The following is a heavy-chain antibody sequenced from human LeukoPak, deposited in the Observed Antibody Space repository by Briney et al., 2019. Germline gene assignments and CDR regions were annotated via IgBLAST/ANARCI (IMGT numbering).Heavy chain of an antibody. V-gene: IGHV1-8*03. CDR3: ARGRYDSSGYYSY. Sequence: ASVKVSCKASGYTFTSYDINWVRQATGQGLEWMGWMNPDSGDTGYAQKFQGRVTVTRDTSISTAYMELSSLRSDDMAVYYCARGRYDSSGYYSYWGQGTLVTVSS. D-gene: IGHD3-22*01. CDR2: MNPDSGDT. CDR1: GYTFTSYD. J-gene: IGHJ4*02.